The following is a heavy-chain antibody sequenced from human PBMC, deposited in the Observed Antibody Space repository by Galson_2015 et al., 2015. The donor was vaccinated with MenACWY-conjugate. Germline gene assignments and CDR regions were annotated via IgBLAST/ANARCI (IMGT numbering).Heavy chain of an antibody. CDR2: ISPGDSNT. V-gene: IGHV5-51*01. CDR3: ARHPPGGRGMDV. Sequence: QSGAEVKKPGESLKISCKGPGYSFTTYWIAWVRQMSGTGLEWMGLISPGDSNTRYSPSFQGQVTISADKSISTAYLQWSSLKASDTAMYYCARHPPGGRGMDVWGQGTTVTVSS. D-gene: IGHD1-26*01. J-gene: IGHJ6*02. CDR1: GYSFTTYW.